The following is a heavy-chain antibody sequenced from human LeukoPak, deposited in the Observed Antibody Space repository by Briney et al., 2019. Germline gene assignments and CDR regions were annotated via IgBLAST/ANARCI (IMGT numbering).Heavy chain of an antibody. J-gene: IGHJ4*02. D-gene: IGHD3-10*01. V-gene: IGHV3-30*18. CDR3: AKDLSGRKGPFDY. CDR2: ISSDGSNA. Sequence: GGSLRLSCAASGFTFSSYGMHWVRQAPGKGLEWVAVISSDGSNAYYADSVKGRFTMSRDNSKNTQFVQMNSLRAEDTAVYYCAKDLSGRKGPFDYWGQGTLVTVSS. CDR1: GFTFSSYG.